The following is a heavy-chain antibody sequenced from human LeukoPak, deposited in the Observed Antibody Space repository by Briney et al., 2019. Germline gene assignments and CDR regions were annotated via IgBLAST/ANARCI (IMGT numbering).Heavy chain of an antibody. Sequence: PGGPLRLSCAASGFTFSTYGMHWVRQAPGKGLEWVALIWYDGSNKYYADSVLGRFTISRDNSKNTMYLQMDSLRAEDTAVYYCARDRPGGGINGMDVWGQGTTVTVSS. CDR3: ARDRPGGGINGMDV. CDR2: IWYDGSNK. D-gene: IGHD3-16*01. CDR1: GFTFSTYG. V-gene: IGHV3-33*01. J-gene: IGHJ6*02.